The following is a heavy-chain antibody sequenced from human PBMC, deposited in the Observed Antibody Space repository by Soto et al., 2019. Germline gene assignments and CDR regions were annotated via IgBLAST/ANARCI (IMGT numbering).Heavy chain of an antibody. Sequence: EVQLVESGGGLVKPGGSLRLSCAASGFTFTNAWMSWVRQAPGKGLDWVGRIKSKADGGPADYAAPVKGRFTISRDDSKNTLYLQINSLKTAYTAVDSGAALPTFSYVGSEKYLQHWGQGTLVSVSS. CDR1: GFTFTNAW. J-gene: IGHJ1*01. CDR3: AALPTFSYVGSEKYLQH. CDR2: IKSKADGGPA. V-gene: IGHV3-15*01. D-gene: IGHD3-10*02.